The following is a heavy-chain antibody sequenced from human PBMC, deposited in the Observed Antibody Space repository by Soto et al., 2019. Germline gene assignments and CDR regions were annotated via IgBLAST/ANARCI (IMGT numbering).Heavy chain of an antibody. J-gene: IGHJ5*02. V-gene: IGHV4-30-2*01. Sequence: QLQLQESGSGLVKPSQTLSLTCAVSGGSISSGNSYAWSWIRQPPGKGLEWIGSISHTGRTSYNPSLQGRVTMSVDKSKNQFSLKLSSVTAADMAVYYCARAVAPYLGTWFDPGGQGSLVIVSS. D-gene: IGHD3-16*01. CDR2: ISHTGRT. CDR3: ARAVAPYLGTWFDP. CDR1: GGSISSGNSYA.